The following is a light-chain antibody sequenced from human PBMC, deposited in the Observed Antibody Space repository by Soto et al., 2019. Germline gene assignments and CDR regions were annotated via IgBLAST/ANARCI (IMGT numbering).Light chain of an antibody. CDR1: QGITSS. J-gene: IGKJ3*01. CDR2: GAS. CDR3: QQLNL. V-gene: IGKV1-9*01. Sequence: NQLTQSPSSLSASVGDRVTITCRASQGITSSLAWYQQKPGKAPKLLIYGASTLQSGVPSRFSGSDSGTDFTLIISSLQTEDFATYYCQQLNLFGPGTKVDIK.